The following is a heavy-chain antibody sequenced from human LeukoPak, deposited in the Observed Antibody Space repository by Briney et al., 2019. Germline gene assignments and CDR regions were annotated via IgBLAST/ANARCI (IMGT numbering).Heavy chain of an antibody. V-gene: IGHV4-39*01. J-gene: IGHJ1*01. Sequence: SETLSLTCTVYAGSISSSSYDWGWLRQPPGKGLEWIRSIYYSVSTYYNPSLTSRVTISVDTSKNQLSLKLSSVTAADTAVYYCAGQLWQWLVSYFQDWGEGSLVTVS. CDR3: AGQLWQWLVSYFQD. CDR1: AGSISSSSYD. CDR2: IYYSVST. D-gene: IGHD6-19*01.